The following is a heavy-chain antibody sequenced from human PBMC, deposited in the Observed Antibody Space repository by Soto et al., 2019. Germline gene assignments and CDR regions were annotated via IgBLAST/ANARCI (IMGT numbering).Heavy chain of an antibody. V-gene: IGHV1-18*01. D-gene: IGHD6-19*01. CDR3: ARDRGVAPPVAGNTHYYYYMDV. Sequence: QDQLVQSGAEVKKPGASVTVSCKASGYSFTNYGITWVRQAPGQGLEWMGWISGFNGNTHYAQKLQGRVTMTTDASTSTASMELRSLRSDDTAVYYCARDRGVAPPVAGNTHYYYYMDVRGKGTMVTVSS. J-gene: IGHJ6*03. CDR2: ISGFNGNT. CDR1: GYSFTNYG.